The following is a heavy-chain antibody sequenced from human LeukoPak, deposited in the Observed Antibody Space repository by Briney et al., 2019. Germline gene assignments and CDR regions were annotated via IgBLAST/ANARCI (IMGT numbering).Heavy chain of an antibody. D-gene: IGHD6-13*01. Sequence: PGGSLRLSCAASGFTFGSYGMSWVRQAPGKGLEWVSGINWNGGSTGYADSVKGRFTISRDNAKNSLYLQMNSLRAEDTAVYYGARRAAAGPIDYWGQGTLVTVSS. V-gene: IGHV3-20*04. CDR1: GFTFGSYG. CDR3: ARRAAAGPIDY. CDR2: INWNGGST. J-gene: IGHJ4*02.